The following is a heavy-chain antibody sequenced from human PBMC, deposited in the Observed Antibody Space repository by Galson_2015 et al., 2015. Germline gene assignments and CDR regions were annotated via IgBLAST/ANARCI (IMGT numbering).Heavy chain of an antibody. CDR1: GYSFASHW. CDR3: ASHTSTWYASSFDY. CDR2: IYPGDSDT. Sequence: QSVAEVKKPGESLTISCKDSGYSFASHWLAWVRQMPGEGLEWMGIIYPGDSDTRYSPSFQGQVTISVDKSISTAYLQWSSLKASDTAMYYCASHTSTWYASSFDYWGQGTLVTVSS. D-gene: IGHD6-13*01. J-gene: IGHJ4*02. V-gene: IGHV5-51*01.